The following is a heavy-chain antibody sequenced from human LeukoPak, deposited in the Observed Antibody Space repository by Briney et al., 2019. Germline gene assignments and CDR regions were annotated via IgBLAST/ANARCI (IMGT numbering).Heavy chain of an antibody. Sequence: GASVKVSCKATGYTFTSYGISWVRQAPGQGLEWMGWISAYYGNTNYAQKLQGRVTMTTYTSTSTAYMELRSLRPDDTDTAYYARDLSGDSFDPWGQGTLVTVSS. CDR2: ISAYYGNT. D-gene: IGHD2-21*01. J-gene: IGHJ5*02. CDR1: GYTFTSYG. CDR3: ARDLSGDSFDP. V-gene: IGHV1-18*01.